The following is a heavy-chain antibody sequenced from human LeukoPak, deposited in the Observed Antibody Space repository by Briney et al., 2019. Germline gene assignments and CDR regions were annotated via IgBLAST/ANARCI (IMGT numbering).Heavy chain of an antibody. V-gene: IGHV3-7*01. J-gene: IGHJ6*02. CDR1: GFTFSSYW. CDR2: IKQDGSEK. D-gene: IGHD3-9*01. Sequence: GRSLRLSCAASGFTFSSYWMRWVRQAPGKGLEWVANIKQDGSEKYYVDSVKGRFTISRDNAKNSLYLQMNSLRAEDTAVYYCARDSILTGYEMDVWGQGTTVTVSS. CDR3: ARDSILTGYEMDV.